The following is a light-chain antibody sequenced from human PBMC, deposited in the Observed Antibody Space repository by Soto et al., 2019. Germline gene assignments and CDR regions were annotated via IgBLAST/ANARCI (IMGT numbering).Light chain of an antibody. CDR1: QTVISSS. J-gene: IGKJ3*01. V-gene: IGKV3-20*01. CDR2: DTS. CDR3: QQYGRSPFT. Sequence: EIVLAQSPGTLSLSPGERAILSCRDSQTVISSSLAWYQQKPGQAPRLLIYDTSTRATGIPDRFSGSGSGTDFTLTINGLEPEDFGVYYCQQYGRSPFTFGPGTKVDLK.